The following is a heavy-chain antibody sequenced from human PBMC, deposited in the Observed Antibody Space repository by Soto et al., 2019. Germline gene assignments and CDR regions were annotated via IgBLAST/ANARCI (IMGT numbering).Heavy chain of an antibody. CDR2: ISGSGGST. CDR3: AKDLDSSSWYIDYYYYYYMDV. CDR1: GFTFSSYA. D-gene: IGHD6-13*01. V-gene: IGHV3-23*01. Sequence: GGSLRLSCAASGFTFSSYAMSWVRQAPGKGLEWVSAISGSGGSTYYADSVKGRFTISRDNSKNTLYLQMNSLRAEDTAVYYCAKDLDSSSWYIDYYYYYYMDVWGKGTTVTVSS. J-gene: IGHJ6*03.